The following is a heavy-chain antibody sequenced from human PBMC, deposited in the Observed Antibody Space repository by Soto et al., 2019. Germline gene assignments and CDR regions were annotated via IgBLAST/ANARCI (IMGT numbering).Heavy chain of an antibody. CDR1: GYTFSNEA. Sequence: QVQLVQSGAEVKKPGTSLKVSCKASGYTFSNEAITWVRQAPGQGLEWMGWVSAYNGNTNYAQKFKGRVTMTTDTSTSTAYMEVRSLRYDDTAVYFCARASRYYWNYMMYWGQGTRSPSPQ. CDR2: VSAYNGNT. J-gene: IGHJ4*02. V-gene: IGHV1-18*01. CDR3: ARASRYYWNYMMY. D-gene: IGHD1-1*01.